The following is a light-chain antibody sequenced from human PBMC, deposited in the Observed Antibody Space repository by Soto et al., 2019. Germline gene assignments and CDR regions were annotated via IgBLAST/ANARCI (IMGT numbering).Light chain of an antibody. J-gene: IGKJ4*01. CDR3: QQYVTSPLT. Sequence: EIVLTQSPGTLSLSPGEIATLSSRASQSVSSGYLAWYQQKPGQAPRLLIYGASSRATGIPDRFSGSGSGTDFTLTISGLEPEDFAVYYCQQYVTSPLTFGGGTKVDIK. CDR2: GAS. V-gene: IGKV3-20*01. CDR1: QSVSSGY.